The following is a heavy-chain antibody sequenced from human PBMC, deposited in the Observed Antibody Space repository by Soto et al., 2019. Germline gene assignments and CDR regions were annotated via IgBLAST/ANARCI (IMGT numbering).Heavy chain of an antibody. CDR3: ASVETQRYYYGMDV. Sequence: ASVKVSCKASGGTFSSYAISWVRQAPGQGLEWMGGIIPIFRTADYAQKFQGRVTMTADESASTAYMELSSLRSEDTAVYYCASVETQRYYYGMDVWGQGTTVTVSS. J-gene: IGHJ6*02. V-gene: IGHV1-69*13. CDR2: IIPIFRTA. CDR1: GGTFSSYA. D-gene: IGHD2-15*01.